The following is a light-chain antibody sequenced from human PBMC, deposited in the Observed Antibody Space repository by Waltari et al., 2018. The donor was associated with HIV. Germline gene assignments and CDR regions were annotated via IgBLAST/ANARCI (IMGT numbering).Light chain of an antibody. CDR2: DVD. Sequence: AVTQPASVSGLPGQSTTISCTSDDTDFGLYNFVYWYQQHSGKPPRLILYDVDSRASGVSDRFSGSMSGNTASLTISGLRAEDEGHYYCASFTGDNTVIFGGGTEVTVL. CDR1: DTDFGLYNF. J-gene: IGLJ2*01. V-gene: IGLV2-14*03. CDR3: ASFTGDNTVI.